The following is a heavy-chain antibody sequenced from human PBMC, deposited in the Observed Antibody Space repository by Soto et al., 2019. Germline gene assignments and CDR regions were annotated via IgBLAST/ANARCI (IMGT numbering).Heavy chain of an antibody. Sequence: SVSLCLTCTVGGGSICSGGYYWGWIRQPPWKGLEWIVYIYYSWSTNYNPSLNSRVTISVDTSKNEFSRKLSSVTDADTAVYYCARGWPSHSYYYYGMDGWGQATTVTVSS. CDR2: IYYSWST. CDR3: ARGWPSHSYYYYGMDG. V-gene: IGHV4-61*08. D-gene: IGHD4-4*01. CDR1: GGSICSGGYY. J-gene: IGHJ6*02.